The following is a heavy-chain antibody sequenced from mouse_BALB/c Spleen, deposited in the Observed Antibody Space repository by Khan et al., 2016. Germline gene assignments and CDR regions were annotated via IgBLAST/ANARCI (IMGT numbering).Heavy chain of an antibody. V-gene: IGHV9-2-1*01. Sequence: QIQLVQSGPELKKPGETVKISCKASGYTFTDYSMHWVKQAPGKGLKWMGWINTETGEPTYADDFKGRFAFSLETSASTAYLQSNNLKNEDTATXFCARGCRITTLFAYWGQGTLVTVSA. CDR1: GYTFTDYS. CDR3: ARGCRITTLFAY. D-gene: IGHD1-1*01. J-gene: IGHJ3*01. CDR2: INTETGEP.